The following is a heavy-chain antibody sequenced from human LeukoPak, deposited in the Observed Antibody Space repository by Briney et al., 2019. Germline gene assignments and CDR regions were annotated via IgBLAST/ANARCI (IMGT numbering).Heavy chain of an antibody. CDR2: IYTSGST. V-gene: IGHV4-4*07. D-gene: IGHD4-17*01. J-gene: IGHJ2*01. CDR1: GGSISSYY. Sequence: PSETLSLTCTVSGGSISSYYWSWIRQPAGKGLEWIGRIYTSGSTDYNPSLKSRVTMSVDTSKNQFSLKLSSVTAADTAVYYCARDPLSYGDYVYWYFDLWGRGTLVTVSS. CDR3: ARDPLSYGDYVYWYFDL.